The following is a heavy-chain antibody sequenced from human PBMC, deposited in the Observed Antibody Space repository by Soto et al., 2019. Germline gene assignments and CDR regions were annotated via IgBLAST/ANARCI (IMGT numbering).Heavy chain of an antibody. CDR2: IDWDDDK. CDR1: GFSLSTSGMC. J-gene: IGHJ4*02. Sequence: SGPTLVNPTQTLTLTCTFSGFSLSTSGMCVSWIRQPPGKALEWLARIDWDDDKYYSTSLKTRLTISKDTSKNQVVLTMTNLDPVVSSTYDCARTLYFDWLDYWGQGTLVTVSS. CDR3: ARTLYFDWLDY. V-gene: IGHV2-70*11. D-gene: IGHD3-9*01.